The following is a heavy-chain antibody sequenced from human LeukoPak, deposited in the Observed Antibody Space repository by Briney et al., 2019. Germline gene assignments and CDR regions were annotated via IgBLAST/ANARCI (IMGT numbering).Heavy chain of an antibody. Sequence: PSETLSLTCAVYGGSFSGYYWSWIRQPPGKGLEWIGEINHSGSTNYNPSLKSRVTISVDTSKNQFSLKLSSVTAADTAVYYCARGSGYCSSTSCYSYYFDYWGQGTLVTVSS. D-gene: IGHD2-2*01. CDR1: GGSFSGYY. CDR2: INHSGST. J-gene: IGHJ4*02. V-gene: IGHV4-34*01. CDR3: ARGSGYCSSTSCYSYYFDY.